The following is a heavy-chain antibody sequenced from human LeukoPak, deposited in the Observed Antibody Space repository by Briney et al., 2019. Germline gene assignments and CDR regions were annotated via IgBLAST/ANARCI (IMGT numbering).Heavy chain of an antibody. V-gene: IGHV1-18*01. Sequence: RASVTVSCKASGYTFTSYGISWVRQAPGQGLEWMGWISAYNGNTNYAQKLQGRVTMTTDTSTSTAYMELRSLRSDDTAVYYCARGNSYGWQLNYFDYWGQGTLVTVSS. CDR1: GYTFTSYG. CDR3: ARGNSYGWQLNYFDY. CDR2: ISAYNGNT. D-gene: IGHD5-18*01. J-gene: IGHJ4*02.